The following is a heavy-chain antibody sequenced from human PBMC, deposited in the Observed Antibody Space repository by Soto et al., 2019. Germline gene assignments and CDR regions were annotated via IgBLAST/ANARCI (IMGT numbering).Heavy chain of an antibody. CDR3: TSDDYYFEC. J-gene: IGHJ4*02. CDR1: GFTFGDDA. Sequence: GGSLRLSCTASGFTFGDDAMSWFRQAPGKGLEWVGFIRSKAYGGTTEYAASVKGRFTISRDDSKSIAYLQMNSLKTEDTAVYYCTSDDYYFECWGQGTLVTVSS. V-gene: IGHV3-49*03. CDR2: IRSKAYGGTT. D-gene: IGHD2-21*02.